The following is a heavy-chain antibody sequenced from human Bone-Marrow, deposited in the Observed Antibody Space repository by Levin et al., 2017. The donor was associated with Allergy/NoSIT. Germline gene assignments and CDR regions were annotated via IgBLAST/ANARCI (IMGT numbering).Heavy chain of an antibody. D-gene: IGHD3-22*01. CDR3: AGVGRYDTNNFYRWWGAFEI. J-gene: IGHJ3*02. Sequence: SCAASGFTFSHYWMHWVRQIPGKGLVWVSRINSDATSTSYADSVKGRFSISRDNATNTVYLLMNSLRAEDTAVYFCAGVGRYDTNNFYRWWGAFEIWGQGTMVTVSS. CDR1: GFTFSHYW. V-gene: IGHV3-74*01. CDR2: INSDATST.